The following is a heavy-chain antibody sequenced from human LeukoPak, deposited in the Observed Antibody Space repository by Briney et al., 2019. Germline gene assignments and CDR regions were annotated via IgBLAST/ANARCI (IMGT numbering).Heavy chain of an antibody. CDR1: GYTFTSYG. V-gene: IGHV1-18*01. D-gene: IGHD2-2*01. CDR3: ARDIVVVPAAYWFDP. Sequence: ASVKVSCKASGYTFTSYGISWVRQAPGQGLEWMGWISAYNGNTNYAQKLQGRVTMTTDTSTGTAYMELRSLRSDDTAVYYCARDIVVVPAAYWFDPWGQGTLVTVSS. J-gene: IGHJ5*02. CDR2: ISAYNGNT.